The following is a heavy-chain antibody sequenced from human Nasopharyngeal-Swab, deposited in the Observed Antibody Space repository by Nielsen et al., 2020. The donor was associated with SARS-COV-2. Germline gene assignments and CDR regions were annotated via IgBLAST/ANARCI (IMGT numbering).Heavy chain of an antibody. J-gene: IGHJ4*02. V-gene: IGHV3-23*01. CDR3: AKAGGIIMIVVVRRYYFDY. CDR2: ISGSGGST. Sequence: GESLKISCAASGFTFSSYAMSWVRQAPGKGLEWVSAISGSGGSTYYADSVKGRFTISRDNSKNTLYLQMNSLRAEDTAVYYCAKAGGIIMIVVVRRYYFDYWGQGTLVTVSS. D-gene: IGHD3-22*01. CDR1: GFTFSSYA.